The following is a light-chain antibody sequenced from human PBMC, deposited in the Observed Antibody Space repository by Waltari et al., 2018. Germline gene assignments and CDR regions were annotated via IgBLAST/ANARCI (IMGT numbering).Light chain of an antibody. Sequence: EIVMTQSPATLSVSPGERVTLSCRTSQSVNSDLAWYQHQPGQAPSLLIYGASTRATGIPARFSGSGAGTECTLTISSLQSEDFAVYYCQQYRNWPPWTFGQGTKVEIK. J-gene: IGKJ1*01. CDR3: QQYRNWPPWT. CDR2: GAS. CDR1: QSVNSD. V-gene: IGKV3D-15*01.